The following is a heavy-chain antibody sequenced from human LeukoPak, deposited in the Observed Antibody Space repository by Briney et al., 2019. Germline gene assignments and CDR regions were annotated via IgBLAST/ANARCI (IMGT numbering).Heavy chain of an antibody. CDR2: ISYDGSNK. J-gene: IGHJ6*02. D-gene: IGHD6-19*01. V-gene: IGHV3-30*04. CDR3: ARDIIAVAGTYYYYYYGMDV. Sequence: GGSLRLSCAASGFTFSSYAMHWVRQAPGKGLEWVAVISYDGSNKYYADSVKGRFTISRDNSQNTLYLQMNSLRAEDTAVYYCARDIIAVAGTYYYYYYGMDVWGQGTTVTVSS. CDR1: GFTFSSYA.